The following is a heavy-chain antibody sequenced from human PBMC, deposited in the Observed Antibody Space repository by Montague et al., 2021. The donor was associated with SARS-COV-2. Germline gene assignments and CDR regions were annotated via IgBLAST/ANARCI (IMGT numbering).Heavy chain of an antibody. J-gene: IGHJ4*02. D-gene: IGHD6-13*01. CDR3: ARVSLAAAATRSDY. Sequence: SETLSLTCTVSGGSVSSGGYYWSWIRQPPGKGLEWIGYIYYSGSTNYNPSLKSRVTISLDTSENQFSLKLTSVTAADTAVYYCARVSLAAAATRSDYWGQGTLVTVSS. CDR2: IYYSGST. CDR1: GGSVSSGGYY. V-gene: IGHV4-61*08.